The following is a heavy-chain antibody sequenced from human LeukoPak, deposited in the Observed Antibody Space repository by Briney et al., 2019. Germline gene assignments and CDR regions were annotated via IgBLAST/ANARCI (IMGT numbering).Heavy chain of an antibody. D-gene: IGHD5-18*01. J-gene: IGHJ4*02. CDR1: GFTFSSYA. V-gene: IGHV3-30*04. Sequence: PGGSLRLSYAASGFTFSSYAMHWVRQAPGKGLEGVAVISYDGNNKYYADSVKGRFTISRDNSKNTLYLQMNSLRAEDTAVYYCARSPTAMVNYFDYWGQGTLVTVSS. CDR3: ARSPTAMVNYFDY. CDR2: ISYDGNNK.